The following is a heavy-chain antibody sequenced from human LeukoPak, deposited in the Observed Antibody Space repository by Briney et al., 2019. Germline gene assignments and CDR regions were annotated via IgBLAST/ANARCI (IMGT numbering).Heavy chain of an antibody. CDR2: IYYSGST. J-gene: IGHJ3*02. CDR3: ARHRLRYCSSTSCYQDAFDI. Sequence: SETLSLTCTVSGGSISSSSYYWGWIRQPPGKGLEWIGSIYYSGSTYYNPSLKSRVTISADTSKNQFSLKLSSVTAADTAVYYCARHRLRYCSSTSCYQDAFDIWGQGTMVTVSS. CDR1: GGSISSSSYY. V-gene: IGHV4-39*01. D-gene: IGHD2-2*01.